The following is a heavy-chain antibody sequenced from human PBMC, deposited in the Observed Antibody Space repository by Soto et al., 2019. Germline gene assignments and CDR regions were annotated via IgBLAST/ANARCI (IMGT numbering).Heavy chain of an antibody. D-gene: IGHD1-1*01. CDR1: GFTFSSYA. V-gene: IGHV3-21*01. Sequence: GGSLRLSCAASGFTFSSYAMSWVRQTPGKGLEWVSTISSSGDYTYYADSVKGRFTISRDNAKNSLYLQMSSLRAGDTALFYCARGDAYNSFDYWAQGALVTVSS. J-gene: IGHJ4*02. CDR3: ARGDAYNSFDY. CDR2: ISSSGDYT.